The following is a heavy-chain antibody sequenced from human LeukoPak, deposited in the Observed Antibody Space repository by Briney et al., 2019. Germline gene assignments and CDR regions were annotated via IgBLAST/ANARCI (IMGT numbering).Heavy chain of an antibody. V-gene: IGHV3-7*01. D-gene: IGHD3-22*01. J-gene: IGHJ6*02. CDR1: GFTFSSYW. CDR2: IKKDGSEK. CDR3: ARGGVMIVTPLYYYYGLDL. Sequence: GGSLRLSCAASGFTFSSYWMSWVRQAPGKGLEWVANIKKDGSEKYYVDSVKGRFTISRDNAKNSLSLQMNSLRGEDTAVYYCARGGVMIVTPLYYYYGLDLWGQGTTVTVYS.